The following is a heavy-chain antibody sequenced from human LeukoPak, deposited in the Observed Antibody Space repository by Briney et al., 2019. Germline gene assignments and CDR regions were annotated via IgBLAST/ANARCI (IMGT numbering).Heavy chain of an antibody. CDR2: ISGSGGST. J-gene: IGHJ4*02. D-gene: IGHD2-8*01. Sequence: GGSLRLSRAASGFTFSSYAVSWVRQAPGKGLEWVSSISGSGGSTYSADSVKGRFTISRDNSKNTLYLQMNSLRAEDTALYYCAKDRSCTNDICHGDFDYWGQGSLVSVSS. CDR1: GFTFSSYA. V-gene: IGHV3-23*01. CDR3: AKDRSCTNDICHGDFDY.